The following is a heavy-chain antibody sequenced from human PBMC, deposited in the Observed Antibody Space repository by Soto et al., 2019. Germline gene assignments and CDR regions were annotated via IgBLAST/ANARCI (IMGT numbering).Heavy chain of an antibody. J-gene: IGHJ5*02. Sequence: QVQLQESGPGLVKPSQTLSLTCTVSGGSISSGDYYWTWIRQSPGKGLEWIGYIYYSGSTYYNPSRKSRVTTSVDTSKNHFSLKLISVTAADTAVYYCASRRSRGRALLFDPWGQGTLVTVSS. CDR3: ASRRSRGRALLFDP. CDR1: GGSISSGDYY. CDR2: IYYSGST. V-gene: IGHV4-30-4*01. D-gene: IGHD1-26*01.